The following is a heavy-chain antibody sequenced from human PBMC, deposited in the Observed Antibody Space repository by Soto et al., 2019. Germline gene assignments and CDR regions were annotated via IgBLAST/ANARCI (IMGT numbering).Heavy chain of an antibody. D-gene: IGHD5-18*01. CDR2: IRSKANSYAT. CDR1: GFTFSGSA. J-gene: IGHJ4*02. V-gene: IGHV3-73*01. Sequence: GSLRLSCAASGFTFSGSAMHWVRQASGKGLEWVGRIRSKANSYATAYAASVKGRFTISRDDSKNTAYLQMNSLKTEDTAVYYCTRASYGYESFYYWGQGTLVTVSS. CDR3: TRASYGYESFYY.